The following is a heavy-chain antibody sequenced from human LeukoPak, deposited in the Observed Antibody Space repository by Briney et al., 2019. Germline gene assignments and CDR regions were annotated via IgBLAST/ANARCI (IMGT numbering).Heavy chain of an antibody. J-gene: IGHJ5*02. Sequence: KSGGSLRLSCAASGFTFSSYGMTWVRQAPGRGLDWVGRIKSQTDGGTAVYAAPVKGRFTISRDDSKNTLYLQMNSLRIEDTALYYCTTDLRSWGQGILVTVSS. CDR1: GFTFSSYG. CDR2: IKSQTDGGTA. CDR3: TTDLRS. V-gene: IGHV3-15*01.